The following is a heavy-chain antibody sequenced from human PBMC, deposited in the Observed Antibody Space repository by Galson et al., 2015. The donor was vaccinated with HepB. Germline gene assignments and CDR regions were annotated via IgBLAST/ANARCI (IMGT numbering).Heavy chain of an antibody. J-gene: IGHJ6*02. CDR2: ISYDGSNK. CDR1: GFTFSSYA. D-gene: IGHD3-10*01. Sequence: SLRLSCAASGFTFSSYAMHWVRQAPGKGLEWVAVISYDGSNKYYADSVKGRFTISRDNSKNTLYLQMNSLRAEDTAVYYCARATGYYYGSGWDYYYGMDVWGQGTTVTVSS. V-gene: IGHV3-30*04. CDR3: ARATGYYYGSGWDYYYGMDV.